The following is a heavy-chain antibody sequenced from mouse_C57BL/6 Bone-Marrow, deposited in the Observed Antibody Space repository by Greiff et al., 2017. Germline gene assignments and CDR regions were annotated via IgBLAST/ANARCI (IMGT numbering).Heavy chain of an antibody. J-gene: IGHJ4*01. CDR3: AVGFYYGSNYYAMDY. Sequence: VQLQQSGAELVKPGASVKLSCTASGFNINDYYMHWVKQRTEQGLEWIGRIDPEDGETKYAPKFQGKATITADTSSNTAYLQLSSLTSEDTAVYYVAVGFYYGSNYYAMDYWGQGTAVTVSA. V-gene: IGHV14-2*01. CDR2: IDPEDGET. D-gene: IGHD1-1*01. CDR1: GFNINDYY.